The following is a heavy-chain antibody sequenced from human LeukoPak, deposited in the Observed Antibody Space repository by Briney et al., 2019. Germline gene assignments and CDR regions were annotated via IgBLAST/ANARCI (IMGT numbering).Heavy chain of an antibody. D-gene: IGHD2-8*02. CDR2: IYYSGST. V-gene: IGHV4-31*03. CDR1: GGSISSGGYY. CDR3: ARGRVVYAIHLNWFDP. J-gene: IGHJ5*02. Sequence: PSEPLSLTCTVSGGSISSGGYYWSWIRQHPGKGLEWIGYIYYSGSTYYNPSLKSRVTISVDTSKNQFSLKLSSVTAADTAVYYCARGRVVYAIHLNWFDPWGQGTLVTVS.